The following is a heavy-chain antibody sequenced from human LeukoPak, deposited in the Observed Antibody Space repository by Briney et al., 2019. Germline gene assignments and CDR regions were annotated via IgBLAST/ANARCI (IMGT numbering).Heavy chain of an antibody. Sequence: GSLRLSCAASGFTVSNNHMNWVRQTPGKGLEWIGEINHRGSTNYNPSLKSRVTISVDTSKTQFSLKLSSVTAADTAVYYCERGQRSEDTAMVLRFDYWGQGTLVTVSS. CDR3: ERGQRSEDTAMVLRFDY. V-gene: IGHV4-34*01. D-gene: IGHD5-18*01. CDR1: GFTVSNNH. J-gene: IGHJ4*02. CDR2: INHRGST.